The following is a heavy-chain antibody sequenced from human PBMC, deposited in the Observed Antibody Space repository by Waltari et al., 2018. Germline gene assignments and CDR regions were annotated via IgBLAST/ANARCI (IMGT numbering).Heavy chain of an antibody. J-gene: IGHJ4*02. CDR3: ARDLGSDYGNRDY. CDR2: INPNSGDT. CDR1: GYTLTGHY. D-gene: IGHD4-17*01. V-gene: IGHV1-2*06. Sequence: QVHLVQSGAEVKKPGASVKVSCKASGYTLTGHYIQWGRRAPGQGLEWMGRINPNSGDTNYAQKFQGRVTLTRDTSINTAYMELSSLKSDDTAVYYCARDLGSDYGNRDYWGQGTLVTVPS.